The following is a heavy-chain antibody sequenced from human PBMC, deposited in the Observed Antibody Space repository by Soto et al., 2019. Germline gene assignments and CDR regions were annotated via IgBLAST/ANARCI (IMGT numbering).Heavy chain of an antibody. CDR3: ARGGSESDY. CDR1: GCTLSTYW. Sequence: EVQLGESGGGLVQPGGSLRLSCAASGCTLSTYWMTWVRQAPGKGLEWVANIKEDGSDKNYVDSVKGRFTISRDNAKNSLYLQMNSLRVEDTALYYCARGGSESDYWGQGTLVIVSS. J-gene: IGHJ4*02. V-gene: IGHV3-7*01. CDR2: IKEDGSDK.